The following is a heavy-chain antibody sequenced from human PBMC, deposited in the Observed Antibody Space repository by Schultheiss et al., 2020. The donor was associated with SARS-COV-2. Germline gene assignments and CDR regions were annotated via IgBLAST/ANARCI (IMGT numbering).Heavy chain of an antibody. Sequence: SETLSLTCTVSGGSISSYYLNWIRQSAGKGLEWIGYIYYSGSTYYNPSLKSRVTISVDTSKNQFSLKLSSVTAADTAVYYCARGQTGHMPFDYWGQGTLVTVSS. J-gene: IGHJ4*02. V-gene: IGHV4-59*06. CDR2: IYYSGST. CDR3: ARGQTGHMPFDY. D-gene: IGHD7-27*01. CDR1: GGSISSYY.